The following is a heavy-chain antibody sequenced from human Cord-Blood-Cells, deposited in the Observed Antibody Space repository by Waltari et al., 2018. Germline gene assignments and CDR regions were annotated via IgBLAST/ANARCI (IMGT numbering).Heavy chain of an antibody. D-gene: IGHD3-16*01. CDR3: TTDGPLRLWDY. Sequence: EVQLVESGGGLVKPGGSLRVSWSASGFTFGNAWMSWVVQARGKGLEWVGRIKSKTDGGTTDYAAPVKGRFTISRDDSKNTLYLQMNSLKTEDTAVYYCTTDGPLRLWDYWGQGTLVTVSS. J-gene: IGHJ4*02. CDR2: IKSKTDGGTT. CDR1: GFTFGNAW. V-gene: IGHV3-15*01.